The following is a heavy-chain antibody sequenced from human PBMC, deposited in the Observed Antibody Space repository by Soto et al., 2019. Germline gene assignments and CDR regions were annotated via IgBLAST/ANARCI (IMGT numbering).Heavy chain of an antibody. J-gene: IGHJ6*02. CDR2: IIPIFGTA. Sequence: SVKVSCKASGGTFSSYAISWVRQAPGQGLEWMGGIIPIFGTANYAQKFQGRVTITADESTSTAYMELSSLRSEDTAVYYRAKAHDIVVVPAAMRDHYYYYGMDVWGQGTTXTVSS. V-gene: IGHV1-69*13. CDR1: GGTFSSYA. CDR3: AKAHDIVVVPAAMRDHYYYYGMDV. D-gene: IGHD2-2*01.